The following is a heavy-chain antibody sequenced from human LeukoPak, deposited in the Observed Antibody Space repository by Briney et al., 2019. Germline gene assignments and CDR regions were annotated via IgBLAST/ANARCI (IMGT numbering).Heavy chain of an antibody. V-gene: IGHV3-23*01. CDR1: GFAFSSYA. Sequence: GGSLRLSCAASGFAFSSYAVSWGRQAAGNGLEWVSAMSGSGGSTYYADSVKGRFTISRAHSKNTRYLQMNRLRAEDTAVYYCAKEGQGHYDSSGYYSDDAFDTWGQGTMVTVSS. CDR2: MSGSGGST. J-gene: IGHJ3*02. D-gene: IGHD3-22*01. CDR3: AKEGQGHYDSSGYYSDDAFDT.